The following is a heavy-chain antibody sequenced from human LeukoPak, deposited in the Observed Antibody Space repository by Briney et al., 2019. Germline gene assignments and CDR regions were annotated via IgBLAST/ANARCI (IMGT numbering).Heavy chain of an antibody. J-gene: IGHJ4*02. CDR3: ARGLPYSTSWFRAFDY. CDR2: ISSGSSYI. Sequence: GGSLRLSCATSGFTFSSYSMNWVRQAPGKGLEWVSSISSGSSYIYYADSVKGRFTISRDNAKNSLYLQMNSLRAEDTAVYYCARGLPYSTSWFRAFDYWGQGTLVTVSS. D-gene: IGHD6-13*01. V-gene: IGHV3-21*01. CDR1: GFTFSSYS.